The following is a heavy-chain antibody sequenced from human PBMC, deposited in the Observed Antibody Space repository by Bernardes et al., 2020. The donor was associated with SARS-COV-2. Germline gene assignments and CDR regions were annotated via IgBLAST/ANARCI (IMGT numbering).Heavy chain of an antibody. D-gene: IGHD1-26*01. CDR2: INPSGGST. CDR3: AGTSTLSLGWDDAFDI. CDR1: GYTFTSYY. Sequence: ASVKVSCKASGYTFTSYYMHWVRQAPGQGLEWMGIINPSGGSTSYAQKFQGRVTMTRDTSTSTVYMELSSLRSEDTAVYYCAGTSTLSLGWDDAFDIWGQGTMVTVSS. J-gene: IGHJ3*02. V-gene: IGHV1-46*01.